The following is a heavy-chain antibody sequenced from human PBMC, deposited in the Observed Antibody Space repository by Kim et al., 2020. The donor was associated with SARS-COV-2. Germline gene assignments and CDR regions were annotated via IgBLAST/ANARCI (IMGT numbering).Heavy chain of an antibody. CDR3: ARGGVGNFDL. D-gene: IGHD3-3*01. Sequence: STTYADFVRGRFTISRDNAKNTVYLQMNSLSVEDTATYYCARGGVGNFDLWGQGTLVTVSS. J-gene: IGHJ3*01. V-gene: IGHV3-74*01. CDR2: ST.